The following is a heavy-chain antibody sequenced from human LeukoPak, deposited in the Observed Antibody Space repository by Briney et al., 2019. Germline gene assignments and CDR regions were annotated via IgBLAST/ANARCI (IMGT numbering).Heavy chain of an antibody. CDR1: GFTFSTYD. Sequence: GGSLRLSCAASGFTFSTYDMHWVRQVAGKGLECVSGIGTAGDAYYADSIKGRFTFSRENAKNSLFLQMNGLRVGDTAVYYCARGSYCSGGVCSPVGAFDIWGQGTVVTVSS. CDR3: ARGSYCSGGVCSPVGAFDI. V-gene: IGHV3-13*01. D-gene: IGHD2-21*02. CDR2: IGTAGDA. J-gene: IGHJ3*02.